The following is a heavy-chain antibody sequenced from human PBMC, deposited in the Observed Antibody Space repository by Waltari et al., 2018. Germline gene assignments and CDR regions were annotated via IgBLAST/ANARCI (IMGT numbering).Heavy chain of an antibody. D-gene: IGHD3-22*01. CDR2: IYYSGST. Sequence: QLQLQESGPGLVKPSETLSLTCTVSGGSISSSSYYWGWIRKPPGKGLEWIGSIYYSGSTYYNPSLKSRVTISVDTSKNQFSLKLSSVTAADTAVYYCARALYDSSGYYPFDYWGQGTLVTVSS. J-gene: IGHJ4*02. V-gene: IGHV4-39*07. CDR3: ARALYDSSGYYPFDY. CDR1: GGSISSSSYY.